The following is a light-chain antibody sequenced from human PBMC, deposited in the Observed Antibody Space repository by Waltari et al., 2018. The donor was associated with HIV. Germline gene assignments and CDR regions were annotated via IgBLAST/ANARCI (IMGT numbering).Light chain of an antibody. CDR1: SSNIGSHD. CDR3: ATWDDSRSAVV. V-gene: IGLV1-47*01. J-gene: IGLJ2*01. CDR2: TNY. Sequence: QSVLTQPPSASGTPGQKVTISCFGSSSNIGSHDVFWYQQLQGAAPKLLIHTNYQRPSGVPDRFSGSRSGTSASLAISGLRSEDEADYTCATWDDSRSAVVFGGGTKVNVL.